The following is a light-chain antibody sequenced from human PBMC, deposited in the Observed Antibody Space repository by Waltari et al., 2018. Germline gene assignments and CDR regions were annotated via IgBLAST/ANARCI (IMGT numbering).Light chain of an antibody. CDR1: SSDIGGYNY. CDR3: SSYAGSTWVV. CDR2: EVN. J-gene: IGLJ2*01. Sequence: QSALTQPPSASGSPGQSVTISCTGTSSDIGGYNYVSWYQQHPGKAPRLMIYEVNKRRAGVPDLFSGSKSGNTASLTVSGLQAEDEADYFCSSYAGSTWVVFGGGTKLTVL. V-gene: IGLV2-8*01.